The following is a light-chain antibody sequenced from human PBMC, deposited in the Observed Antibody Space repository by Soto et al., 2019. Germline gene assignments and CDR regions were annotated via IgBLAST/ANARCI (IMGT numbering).Light chain of an antibody. Sequence: EIVLTQSPGTLTLSTGERATLSCRASQSVTNRYLAWYQHKPGQAPRLLIYGASSRATGIPDRFSGSGSGTDFTLTITRLEPEDFAVYYCHQYGSSPAWMFGQGTRVEIK. J-gene: IGKJ1*01. CDR1: QSVTNRY. CDR3: HQYGSSPAWM. V-gene: IGKV3-20*01. CDR2: GAS.